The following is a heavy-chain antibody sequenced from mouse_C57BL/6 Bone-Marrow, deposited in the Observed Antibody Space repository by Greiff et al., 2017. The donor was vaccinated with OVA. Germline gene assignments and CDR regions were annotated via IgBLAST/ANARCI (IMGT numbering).Heavy chain of an antibody. V-gene: IGHV1-66*01. CDR3: ARGRLRPWFAY. D-gene: IGHD2-4*01. J-gene: IGHJ3*01. Sequence: VQVVESGPELVKPGASVKISCKASGYSFTSYYIHWVKQRPGQGLEWIGWIYPGSGNTKYNEKFKGKATLTADTSSSTAYMQLSSLTSEDSAVYYCARGRLRPWFAYWGQGTLVTVSA. CDR1: GYSFTSYY. CDR2: IYPGSGNT.